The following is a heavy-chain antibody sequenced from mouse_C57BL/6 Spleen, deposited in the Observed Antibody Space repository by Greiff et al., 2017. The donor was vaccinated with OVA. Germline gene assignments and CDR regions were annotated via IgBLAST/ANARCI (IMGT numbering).Heavy chain of an antibody. CDR2: INPNNGGT. CDR3: ARKRGAY. V-gene: IGHV1-26*01. J-gene: IGHJ3*01. CDR1: GYTFTDYY. Sequence: VQLKQSGPELVKPGASVKISCKASGYTFTDYYMNWVKQSHGKSLEWIGDINPNNGGTSYNQKFKGKATLTVDKSSSTAYMELRSLTAEDSAVYYCARKRGAYWGQGTLVTVSA.